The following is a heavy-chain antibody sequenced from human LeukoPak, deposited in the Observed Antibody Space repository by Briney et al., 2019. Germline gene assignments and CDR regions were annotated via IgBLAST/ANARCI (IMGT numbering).Heavy chain of an antibody. V-gene: IGHV3-30*04. CDR2: ISYDGSNK. Sequence: GRSLRLSCAASGFTFSSYAMHWVRQAPGKGLEWVAVISYDGSNKYYADSVKGRFTISRDNSKNTLCLQMNSLRAEDTAVYYCARDFYYDSSGYSVDYWGQGTLVTVSS. J-gene: IGHJ4*02. CDR3: ARDFYYDSSGYSVDY. D-gene: IGHD3-22*01. CDR1: GFTFSSYA.